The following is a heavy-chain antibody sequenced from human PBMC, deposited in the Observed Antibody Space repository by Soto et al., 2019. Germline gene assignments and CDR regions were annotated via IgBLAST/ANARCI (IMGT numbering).Heavy chain of an antibody. V-gene: IGHV3-48*01. J-gene: IGHJ4*02. CDR1: GFIFSTYS. Sequence: GGSLRLSCAASGFIFSTYSMNWVRQGPGKGLEWVSYISSSSSTIFYTDSVKGRFTVSRDNSKNTLYLQMNSLRAEDTAVYYCAKARAQYYDFWSGYPVDYWGQGTLVTVSS. CDR3: AKARAQYYDFWSGYPVDY. D-gene: IGHD3-3*01. CDR2: ISSSSSTI.